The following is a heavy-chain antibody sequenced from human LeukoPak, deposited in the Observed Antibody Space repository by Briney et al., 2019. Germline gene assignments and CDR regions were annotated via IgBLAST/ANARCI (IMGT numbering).Heavy chain of an antibody. CDR2: ISYSGST. D-gene: IGHD5-18*01. J-gene: IGHJ5*02. Sequence: SGTLSLTCTVSGGSISSYYWSWIRQPPGKGLEWIGYISYSGSTSSNPSLRSRVTISVDTSKNQFSLRLTSVTAADTAMYYCARGGQLNWFDPWGQGTLVTVSS. V-gene: IGHV4-59*01. CDR3: ARGGQLNWFDP. CDR1: GGSISSYY.